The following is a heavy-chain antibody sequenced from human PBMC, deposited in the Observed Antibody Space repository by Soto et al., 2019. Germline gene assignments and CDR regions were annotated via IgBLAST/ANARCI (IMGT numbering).Heavy chain of an antibody. Sequence: SETLSLTCTVSGGSISSGGYYWGWIRQSPDKGLEWIGYIYNSGRYNYNPSLESRLTISIDTSKNQFSLRLASVTAADTAVYYCARTLLNRQLFDSWSQGTLVTVSS. D-gene: IGHD1-1*01. CDR1: GGSISSGGYY. CDR3: ARTLLNRQLFDS. J-gene: IGHJ4*02. CDR2: IYNSGRY. V-gene: IGHV4-61*08.